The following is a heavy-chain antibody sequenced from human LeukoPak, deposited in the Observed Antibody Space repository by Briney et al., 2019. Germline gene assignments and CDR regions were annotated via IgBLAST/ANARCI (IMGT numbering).Heavy chain of an antibody. J-gene: IGHJ4*02. CDR1: GPTFVDYA. CDR3: ATEAGGGSDY. Sequence: GRCPRLSCAASGPTFVDYATHSVRHAPGRGLEWVSLISGDGGTTNYADSVKGRFTICRDNSKNSLYLQMNSLRTEDTALYDGATEAGGGSDYWGQGTLVTVSS. V-gene: IGHV3-43*02. CDR2: ISGDGGTT. D-gene: IGHD6-25*01.